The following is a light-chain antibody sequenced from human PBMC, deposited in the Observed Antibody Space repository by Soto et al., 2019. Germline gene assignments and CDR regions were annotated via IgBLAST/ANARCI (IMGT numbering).Light chain of an antibody. CDR1: SSDVGAYNL. CDR2: EGS. Sequence: QSVLTQPASVSGSPEQSITISCTGTSSDVGAYNLVSWYQQHPGKAPRLIIYEGSKRPSGISHRFSGSKSDNTASLTISGLRAEDEAHYHCCSYAGSRXFVFGGGTXLTVL. J-gene: IGLJ2*01. V-gene: IGLV2-23*01. CDR3: CSYAGSRXFV.